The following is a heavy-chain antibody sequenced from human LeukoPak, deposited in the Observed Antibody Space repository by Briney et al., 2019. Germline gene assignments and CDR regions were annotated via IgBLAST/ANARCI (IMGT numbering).Heavy chain of an antibody. CDR1: GGSFSGYY. V-gene: IGHV4-34*01. CDR3: ARGRIKLWLSGTYYYYRMDV. CDR2: INHSGST. Sequence: PSETLSLTCAVYGGSFSGYYWSWIRHPPGKGLEWLGEINHSGSTNYNPSLKSRVTISVDTSKNQFSLKLSSVTAADTAVYYCARGRIKLWLSGTYYYYRMDVWGQGTTVTVSS. D-gene: IGHD5-18*01. J-gene: IGHJ6*02.